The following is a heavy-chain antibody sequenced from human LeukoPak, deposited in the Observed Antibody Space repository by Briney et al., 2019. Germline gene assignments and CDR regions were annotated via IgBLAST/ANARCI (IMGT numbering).Heavy chain of an antibody. J-gene: IGHJ1*01. Sequence: SETLSLTCTVSGGSISSSSYYWGWIRQPPGKGLEWIGSFYYSGSTYYNPSLKSRVTISVDTSKNQFSLKLSSVTAADTAVYYCARADYYDSSGYYYVYFQHWGQGTLVTVSS. CDR1: GGSISSSSYY. D-gene: IGHD3-22*01. CDR2: FYYSGST. CDR3: ARADYYDSSGYYYVYFQH. V-gene: IGHV4-39*01.